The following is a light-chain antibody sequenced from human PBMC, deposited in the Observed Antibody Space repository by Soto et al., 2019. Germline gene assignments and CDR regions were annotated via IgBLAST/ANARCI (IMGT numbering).Light chain of an antibody. CDR1: QGIGTY. CDR2: AAS. Sequence: QMTQSPSSLSASIGDRVTITCRASQGIGTYLAWYQQRPGKVPQLLISAASTLQSGVPSRFSGSGSGTDFTLTINSLQPEDVATYYCQKYNRAPLTFGGGTTVEI. J-gene: IGKJ4*01. CDR3: QKYNRAPLT. V-gene: IGKV1-27*01.